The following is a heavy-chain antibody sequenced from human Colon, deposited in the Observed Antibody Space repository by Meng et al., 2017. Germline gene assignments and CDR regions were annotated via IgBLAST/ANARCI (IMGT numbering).Heavy chain of an antibody. J-gene: IGHJ6*02. D-gene: IGHD2-21*02. CDR1: GFTFSSYS. V-gene: IGHV3-21*01. Sequence: GESLKISCAASGFTFSSYSMNWVRQAPGKELEWVSSISSSSSYIYYADSVKGRFTISRDNAKNSLYLQMNSLRAEDTAVYYCARVGTGAYCGGDCYSHDYYYYGMDVWGQGTTVTVSS. CDR3: ARVGTGAYCGGDCYSHDYYYYGMDV. CDR2: ISSSSSYI.